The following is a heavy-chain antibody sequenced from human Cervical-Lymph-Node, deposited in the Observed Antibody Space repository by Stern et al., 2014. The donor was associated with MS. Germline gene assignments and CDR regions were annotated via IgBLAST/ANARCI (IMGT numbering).Heavy chain of an antibody. CDR2: INPSGGST. CDR3: ARVLAYSGSYQSXXXXX. CDR1: GYTFTSYY. Sequence: QVQLVQSGAEVKKPGASVKVSCKASGYTFTSYYMHWVRQAPGQGLEWMGIINPSGGSTSYAQKFQGRVTMTRDTSTSTVYMELSSLRSEDTAVYYCARVLAYSGSYQSXXXXXWGQGTLVTVSS. J-gene: IGHJ4*02. V-gene: IGHV1-46*03. D-gene: IGHD1-26*01.